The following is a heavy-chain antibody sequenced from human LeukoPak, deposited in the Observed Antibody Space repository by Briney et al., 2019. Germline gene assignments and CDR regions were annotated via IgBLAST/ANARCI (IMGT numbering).Heavy chain of an antibody. CDR1: GGSISSYY. V-gene: IGHV4-59*06. D-gene: IGHD2-2*02. CDR3: ARTPAAIRSYYYYLDV. CDR2: IYYSGSA. J-gene: IGHJ6*03. Sequence: PETLSLTCTVSGGSISSYYWSWIRQPPGNGLEWIGYIYYSGSAYYNPSLKSRVTISVDTSKKQFSLKLSSVTAADTAVYYCARTPAAIRSYYYYLDVWGKGTTVTVSS.